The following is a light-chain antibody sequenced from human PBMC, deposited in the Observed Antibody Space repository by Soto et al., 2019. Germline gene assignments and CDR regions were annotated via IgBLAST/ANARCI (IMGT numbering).Light chain of an antibody. CDR2: GAS. Sequence: EIVLTQSPGTLSLSPGERATLSCRASQSVSSSYLAWYQQKPGQAPRLLIYGASSRATGIPDRFSGSGSGIDVALTISRLEREDFAVYFCQQYVFFCGGAKVESK. J-gene: IGKJ4*01. CDR1: QSVSSSY. CDR3: QQYVF. V-gene: IGKV3-20*01.